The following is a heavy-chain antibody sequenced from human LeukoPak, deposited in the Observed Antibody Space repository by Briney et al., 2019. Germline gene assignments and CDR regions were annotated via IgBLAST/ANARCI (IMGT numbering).Heavy chain of an antibody. CDR1: GGSISSYY. CDR2: IYTSGST. J-gene: IGHJ4*02. CDR3: ARMGRGYSYGYVRY. D-gene: IGHD5-18*01. V-gene: IGHV4-4*07. Sequence: SETLFLTCTVSGGSISSYYWSWIRQPAGKGLEWIGRIYTSGSTNYNPSLKSRVTMSVDTSKNQFSLKLSSVTAADTAVYYCARMGRGYSYGYVRYWGQGTLVTVSS.